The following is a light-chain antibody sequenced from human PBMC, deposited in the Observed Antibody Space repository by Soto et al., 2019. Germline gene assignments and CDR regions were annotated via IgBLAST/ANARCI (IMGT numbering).Light chain of an antibody. V-gene: IGKV3-15*01. J-gene: IGKJ1*01. CDR3: QQYNNWPRT. CDR1: QSVSSSY. Sequence: EIVLTQSPGTLSLSPGERATLSCRASQSVSSSYLAWYQQKPGQAPRLLIHGATTRATGIPARFSGSGSGTAFTLTISSLQSEDFAVYYCQQYNNWPRTFGQGTKVHI. CDR2: GAT.